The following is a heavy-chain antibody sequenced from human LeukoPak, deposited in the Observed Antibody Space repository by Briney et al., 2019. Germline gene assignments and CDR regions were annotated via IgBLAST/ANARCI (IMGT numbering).Heavy chain of an antibody. Sequence: SETLSLTCSVSGGSVTTYYWSWIRQFPGKGLEWIGHVHYRGSPEYNPSLQSRVTISVDTSKNQFSLRLTSETAADTAVYYCARGGYMSNWFEHWGQGTPVTVSS. CDR1: GGSVTTYY. V-gene: IGHV4-59*02. J-gene: IGHJ5*02. D-gene: IGHD5-12*01. CDR3: ARGGYMSNWFEH. CDR2: VHYRGSP.